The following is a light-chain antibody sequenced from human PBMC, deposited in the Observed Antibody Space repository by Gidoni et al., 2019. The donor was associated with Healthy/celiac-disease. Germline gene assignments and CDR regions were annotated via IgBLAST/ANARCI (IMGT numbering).Light chain of an antibody. CDR2: WAS. CDR1: QSVLYSSNNKNY. Sequence: DIVMTQSPDSLAVSLGERATINCKSSQSVLYSSNNKNYLAWYQQKPGQPPKLLIYWASTRESGVPYRFSGSGSGTDFTITISSLQAEDVAVYYCQQYYSTRTFGQGTKVEIK. J-gene: IGKJ1*01. CDR3: QQYYSTRT. V-gene: IGKV4-1*01.